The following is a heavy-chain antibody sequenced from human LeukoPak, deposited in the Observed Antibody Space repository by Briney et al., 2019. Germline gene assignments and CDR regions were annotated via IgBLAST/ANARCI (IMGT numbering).Heavy chain of an antibody. J-gene: IGHJ5*02. CDR1: GYTLTELS. D-gene: IGHD5-18*01. V-gene: IGHV1-24*01. CDR3: ATLYSYDRSPWFDP. Sequence: ASVKVSCKVSGYTLTELSMHWVRQAPGKGLEWMGGFDPEDGETIYAQKFQGRVTMTEDTSTDTAYMELSSLRSEDTAVYYCATLYSYDRSPWFDPWGQGTLVTVSS. CDR2: FDPEDGET.